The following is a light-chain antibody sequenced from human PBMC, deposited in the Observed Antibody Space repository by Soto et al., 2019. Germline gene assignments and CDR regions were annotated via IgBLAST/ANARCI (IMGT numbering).Light chain of an antibody. CDR2: GAS. CDR3: QHYNNWPPWT. CDR1: QSISSY. Sequence: VMTQSRDCVALSLGRRTNIKCRSSQSISSYLAWYQQKPGQAPRLLIYGASTRATGIPARFSGSGSGTEFTLTISTLQSEDFAISYCQHYNNWPPWTFGQGTKVDIK. J-gene: IGKJ1*01. V-gene: IGKV3-15*01.